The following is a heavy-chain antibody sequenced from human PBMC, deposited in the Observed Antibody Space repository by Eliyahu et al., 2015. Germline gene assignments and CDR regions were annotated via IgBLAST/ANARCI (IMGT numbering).Heavy chain of an antibody. CDR1: GFTFXNAW. CDR2: IKSKTDGGTT. V-gene: IGHV3-15*01. CDR3: TTDPLDGDYWGFDY. Sequence: EVQLVESGGGLVKPGGSLRLSCAXSGFTFXNAWMXWVRQAPGKGLEWVGRIKSKTDGGTTDYAAPVKGRFTISRDDSKNTLYLQMNSLKTEDTAVYYCTTDPLDGDYWGFDYWGQGTLVTVSS. D-gene: IGHD4-17*01. J-gene: IGHJ4*02.